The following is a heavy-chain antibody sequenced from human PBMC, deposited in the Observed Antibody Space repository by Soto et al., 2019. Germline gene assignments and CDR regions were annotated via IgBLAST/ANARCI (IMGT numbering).Heavy chain of an antibody. CDR3: ARCYGDYVGYNDY. CDR2: ISWNSGSI. J-gene: IGHJ4*02. CDR1: GFTFDDYA. Sequence: EVQLVESGGGLVQPGRSLRLSCAASGFTFDDYAMHWVRQAPGKGLEWVSGISWNSGSIGYADSVKGRFTISRDNAKNALYLQMNSLRAEETALYYCARCYGDYVGYNDYWGQGTLVTVSS. V-gene: IGHV3-9*01. D-gene: IGHD4-17*01.